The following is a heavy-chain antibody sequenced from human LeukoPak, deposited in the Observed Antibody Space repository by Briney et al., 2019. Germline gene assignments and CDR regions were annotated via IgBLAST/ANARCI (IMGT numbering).Heavy chain of an antibody. CDR3: ARVLVTSSGWYAFDI. Sequence: ASVKVSCKASGYTFTSYYMHWVRQAPGQGLEWMGIINPSGGSTSYAQKFQGRVTMTRDMSTSTVYMELSSLRSEDTAVYYCARVLVTSSGWYAFDIWGQGTMVTVSS. CDR2: INPSGGST. J-gene: IGHJ3*02. CDR1: GYTFTSYY. D-gene: IGHD6-19*01. V-gene: IGHV1-46*01.